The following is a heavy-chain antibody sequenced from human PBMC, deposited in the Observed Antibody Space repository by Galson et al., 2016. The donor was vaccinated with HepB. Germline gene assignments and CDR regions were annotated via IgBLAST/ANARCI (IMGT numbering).Heavy chain of an antibody. CDR1: GGTFNTYA. CDR3: AREFPGSARGTHDAFDI. V-gene: IGHV1-69*13. J-gene: IGHJ3*02. CDR2: IIPMLGTA. Sequence: SVKVSCKASGGTFNTYAISWVRQAPGQGLEWMGGIIPMLGTATYAQKFQGRVTITADESTSTAYMDPSSLRSEDTAVYYCAREFPGSARGTHDAFDIWGQGTMVTVSS. D-gene: IGHD6-13*01.